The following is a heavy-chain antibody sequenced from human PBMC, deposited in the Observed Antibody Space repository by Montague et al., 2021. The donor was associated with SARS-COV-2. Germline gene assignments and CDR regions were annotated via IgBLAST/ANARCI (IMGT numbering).Heavy chain of an antibody. CDR3: ARIRDYDILTGSYSGFDY. Sequence: VKPTQTPTLTCTFSGFSLSTSGMCVSWIRQPPGKALEWLALIDWDDDTYYSTSLKTRLTISKDTSKNQVVLTMTNMDPVDTATYYCARIRDYDILTGSYSGFDYWGQGTLVTVSS. V-gene: IGHV2-70*01. CDR2: IDWDDDT. CDR1: GFSLSTSGMC. D-gene: IGHD3-9*01. J-gene: IGHJ4*02.